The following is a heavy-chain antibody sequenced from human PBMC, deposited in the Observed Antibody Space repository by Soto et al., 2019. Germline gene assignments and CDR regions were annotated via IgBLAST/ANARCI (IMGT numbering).Heavy chain of an antibody. V-gene: IGHV1-69*12. CDR3: ASGIQLWLRRINNGYSG. D-gene: IGHD5-18*01. CDR1: GGTFSTYA. Sequence: QVQLVQSGAEVKKPESSVKVSCKAPGGTFSTYAISWVRQAPGQGLEWMGGIIPMFGTANYAQRFHDRVTITADESTNTVYMELSSLRSEDTAVYCCASGIQLWLRRINNGYSGWGQGTLVTVSS. J-gene: IGHJ4*02. CDR2: IIPMFGTA.